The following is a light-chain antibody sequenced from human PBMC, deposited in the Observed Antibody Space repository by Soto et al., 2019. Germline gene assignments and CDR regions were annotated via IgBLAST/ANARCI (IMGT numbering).Light chain of an antibody. CDR3: QQYNSYPWT. J-gene: IGKJ1*01. CDR1: QSISSW. CDR2: DAS. Sequence: DIQMTQSPSTLSASVGDRVTITCLASQSISSWLACYQQKPGKAPKLLIYDASSLESGVPSRLSGSGSGKEFTITISSLQPDDFATYYCQQYNSYPWTFGQGTKVAIK. V-gene: IGKV1-5*01.